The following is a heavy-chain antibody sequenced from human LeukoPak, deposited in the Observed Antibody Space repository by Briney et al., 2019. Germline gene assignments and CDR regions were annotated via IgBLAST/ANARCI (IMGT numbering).Heavy chain of an antibody. J-gene: IGHJ4*02. CDR1: GYTFTSYG. CDR3: ARDFMVSGDCDCLDY. D-gene: IGHD2-21*02. CDR2: ISAYNGNT. V-gene: IGHV1-18*01. Sequence: GASVKVSCKASGYTFTSYGISWVRQAPGQGLEWMGWISAYNGNTNYAQKLQGRVTMTTDTSTSTAYMELRSLRSDDTAVYYCARDFMVSGDCDCLDYWGQGTLVTVSS.